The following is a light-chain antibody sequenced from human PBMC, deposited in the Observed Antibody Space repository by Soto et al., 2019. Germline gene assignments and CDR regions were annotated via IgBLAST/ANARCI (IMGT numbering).Light chain of an antibody. CDR1: SSDVGSYNL. CDR2: EGS. CDR3: CSYAGSSTYV. V-gene: IGLV2-23*01. J-gene: IGLJ1*01. Sequence: QSVLAQPVSVSGSPGQSITISCTGTSSDVGSYNLVSWYQQHPGKAPKLMIYEGSKRPSGVSNRFSGSKSGNTASLTISGLPAEDEADYYCCSYAGSSTYVFGTGTKVTVL.